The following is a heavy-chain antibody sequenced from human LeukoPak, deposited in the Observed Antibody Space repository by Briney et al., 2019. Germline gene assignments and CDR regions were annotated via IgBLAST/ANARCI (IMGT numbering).Heavy chain of an antibody. CDR3: AREVTMVRGVIIWGAWFDP. D-gene: IGHD3-10*01. CDR1: GGSISSYY. Sequence: SETLSLTCTVSGGSISSYYWSWIRQPAGKGLEWIGRIYTSGSTNYNPSLKSRVTMSVDTSKNQFSLKLSSVTAADTAVYYCAREVTMVRGVIIWGAWFDPWGQGTLVTVSS. CDR2: IYTSGST. J-gene: IGHJ5*02. V-gene: IGHV4-4*07.